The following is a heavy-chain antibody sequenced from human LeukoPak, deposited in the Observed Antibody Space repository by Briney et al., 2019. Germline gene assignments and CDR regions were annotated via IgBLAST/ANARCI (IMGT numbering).Heavy chain of an antibody. CDR3: ARGRYCSADICAGGDAFDI. D-gene: IGHD2-15*01. J-gene: IGHJ3*02. CDR1: GGSINSYD. CDR2: IWNRGST. Sequence: SETLSLTCTVSGGSINSYDWSWIRQPAGKGLEWVGRIWNRGSTNYNHSLKSRVTMSVATSKNQSSLKLSSVTAADTAVYYCARGRYCSADICAGGDAFDIWGQGTMVSVSS. V-gene: IGHV4-4*07.